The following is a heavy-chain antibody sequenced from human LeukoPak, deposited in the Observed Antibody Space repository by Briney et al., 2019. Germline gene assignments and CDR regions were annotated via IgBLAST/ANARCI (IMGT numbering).Heavy chain of an antibody. Sequence: PGESLRLSCAASGFTFSNYWMHWVRQAPGKGLVWVSRFNTDGSSTNYADSVKGRFTISRDNAKNTLYLQMNSLRGEDTAVYYCASTTMAIPGDYWGQGTLVTVSS. J-gene: IGHJ4*02. CDR1: GFTFSNYW. CDR3: ASTTMAIPGDY. V-gene: IGHV3-74*01. D-gene: IGHD5-18*01. CDR2: FNTDGSST.